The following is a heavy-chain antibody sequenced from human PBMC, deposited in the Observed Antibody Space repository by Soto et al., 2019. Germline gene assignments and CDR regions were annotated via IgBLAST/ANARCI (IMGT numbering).Heavy chain of an antibody. D-gene: IGHD3-3*01. CDR1: GFTFSSYG. J-gene: IGHJ4*02. CDR2: IWYDGSNK. Sequence: GGSLRLSCAASGFTFSSYGMHWVRQAPGKGLEWVAVIWYDGSNKYYADSVKGRFTISRDNSKNTLYLQMNSLRAEDTAVYYCARELRSGSGVHRGRYFDYWGQGTLVTVSS. CDR3: ARELRSGSGVHRGRYFDY. V-gene: IGHV3-33*01.